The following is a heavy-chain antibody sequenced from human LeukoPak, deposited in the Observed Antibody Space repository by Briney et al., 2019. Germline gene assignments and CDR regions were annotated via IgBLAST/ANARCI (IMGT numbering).Heavy chain of an antibody. CDR2: MNPNSGNT. CDR1: GYTFTSYD. D-gene: IGHD2-2*01. V-gene: IGHV1-8*01. CDR3: ARRSTSSHYYYYGMDV. Sequence: ASVKVSCKASGYTFTSYDINWVRQATGQGLEWMGWMNPNSGNTGYAQKFQGRVTMTRNTSISTAYMELSSLRSEDTAVYYCARRSTSSHYYYYGMDVWGRGTTVTVSS. J-gene: IGHJ6*02.